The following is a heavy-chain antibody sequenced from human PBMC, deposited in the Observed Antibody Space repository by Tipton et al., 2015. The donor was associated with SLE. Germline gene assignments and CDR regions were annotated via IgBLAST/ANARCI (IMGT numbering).Heavy chain of an antibody. Sequence: TLSHTCTVSGGSISSYFWSWIRQPPGKGLEWIGHIYYSGSTNYNPSLKSRVTISVDTSKNQFSLKLSSVTAAHTAVYYCAREGGIYTAVVYCSRGTLVSSSS. CDR3: AREGGIYTAVVY. V-gene: IGHV4-59*01. J-gene: IGHJ4*02. D-gene: IGHD2-15*01. CDR2: IYYSGST. CDR1: GGSISSYF.